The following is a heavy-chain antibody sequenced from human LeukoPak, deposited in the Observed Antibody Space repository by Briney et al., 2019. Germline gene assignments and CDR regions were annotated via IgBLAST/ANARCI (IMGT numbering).Heavy chain of an antibody. CDR2: ISSGGDKI. D-gene: IGHD1-14*01. V-gene: IGHV3-21*01. Sequence: GESPRLSCAASGFTFDNFGINWVRQAPGKGQEWVSFISSGGDKIYYADSLKGRFTISRVNAKNSLYLEVNSLRAEDTAVYYCARDWGRKYFDYWGQGTLVTVSS. CDR1: GFTFDNFG. CDR3: ARDWGRKYFDY. J-gene: IGHJ4*02.